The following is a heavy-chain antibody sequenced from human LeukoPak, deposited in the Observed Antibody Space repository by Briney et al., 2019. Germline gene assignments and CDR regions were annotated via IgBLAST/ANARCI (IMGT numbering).Heavy chain of an antibody. CDR2: IYYSGST. CDR3: ARATWPLTAVFDY. Sequence: SETLSLTCTVSGGSISSYYWSWIRQPPGKGLEWIGYIYYSGSTNYNPSLKSRVTISLDTSKNQFSLKLSSVTAADTAVYYCARATWPLTAVFDYWGQGILVTVS. D-gene: IGHD5-24*01. CDR1: GGSISSYY. J-gene: IGHJ4*02. V-gene: IGHV4-59*08.